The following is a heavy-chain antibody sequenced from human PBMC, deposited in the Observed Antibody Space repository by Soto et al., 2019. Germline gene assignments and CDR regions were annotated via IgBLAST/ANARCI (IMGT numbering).Heavy chain of an antibody. CDR2: ISSGNSYI. D-gene: IGHD5-12*01. CDR3: ARDRRDGYNFDY. Sequence: GGSLRLSCAASGFTFSSYSMNWVRQAPGKGLEWVSSISSGNSYIYYADSVKGRFTISRDNAKNSLYLQMNSLRAEDTAVYYCARDRRDGYNFDYWGQGTLVTVS. CDR1: GFTFSSYS. J-gene: IGHJ4*02. V-gene: IGHV3-21*01.